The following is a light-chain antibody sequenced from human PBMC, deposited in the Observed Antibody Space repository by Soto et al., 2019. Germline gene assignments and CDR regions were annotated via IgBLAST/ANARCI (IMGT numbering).Light chain of an antibody. J-gene: IGLJ3*02. CDR2: EVS. CDR3: SSYAGSYNWV. Sequence: QSALTQPPSASGSPGQSVTISCTGTSSDVGGYKYVSWYQQHPGKAPKLLIYEVSNRPSGVPDRFSGSQSGNTASLTVSGLQAADEAHYYCSSYAGSYNWVFGGGTKLTVL. V-gene: IGLV2-8*01. CDR1: SSDVGGYKY.